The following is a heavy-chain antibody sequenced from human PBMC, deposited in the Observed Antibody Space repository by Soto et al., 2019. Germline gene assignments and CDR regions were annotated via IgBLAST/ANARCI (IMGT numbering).Heavy chain of an antibody. Sequence: VGSLRLACAASGFTFSSYAMHWVRQAPCKGLEWVAVISYDGSNKYYADSVKGRFTISRDNSKNTLYLQMNSPRAEDTAVYYCARDQCSSTSCYYYYYYGMEVWGHGTPAPVSS. CDR1: GFTFSSYA. D-gene: IGHD2-2*01. J-gene: IGHJ6*02. V-gene: IGHV3-30-3*01. CDR2: ISYDGSNK. CDR3: ARDQCSSTSCYYYYYYGMEV.